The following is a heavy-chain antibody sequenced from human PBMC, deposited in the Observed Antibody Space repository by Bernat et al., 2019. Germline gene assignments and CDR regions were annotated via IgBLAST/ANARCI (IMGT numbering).Heavy chain of an antibody. Sequence: EVQLVESGGGLVQPGRSLRLSCTASGFTFGDYAMSWVRQAPGKGLEWVGFIRSKAYGGTTEYAASVKGRFTISRDDSKSIAYLQMNSLKTEDTAVYYCITYYDFLDAFDIWGQGTMVTVSS. CDR1: GFTFGDYA. CDR3: ITYYDFLDAFDI. V-gene: IGHV3-49*04. CDR2: IRSKAYGGTT. J-gene: IGHJ3*02. D-gene: IGHD3-3*01.